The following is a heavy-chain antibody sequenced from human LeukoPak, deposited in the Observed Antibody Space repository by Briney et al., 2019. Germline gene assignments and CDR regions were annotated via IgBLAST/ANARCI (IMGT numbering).Heavy chain of an antibody. D-gene: IGHD6-19*01. J-gene: IGHJ3*01. CDR3: ARSPPNGWFRTGSQDV. Sequence: GASVKVSCKASGYTFTRYYIHWVRQAPAQGLEWMGRTIPNRGGTNYAQKFQARVTMTRDTTISTAYMGRSRLRSDDTAVYDCARSPPNGWFRTGSQDVWGQGTMVVVSS. V-gene: IGHV1-2*06. CDR2: TIPNRGGT. CDR1: GYTFTRYY.